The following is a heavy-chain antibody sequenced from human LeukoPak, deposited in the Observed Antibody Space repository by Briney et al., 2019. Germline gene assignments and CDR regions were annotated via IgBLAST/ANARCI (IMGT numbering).Heavy chain of an antibody. CDR3: ARDLDSSSWYIPWFDP. J-gene: IGHJ5*02. V-gene: IGHV3-30-3*01. D-gene: IGHD6-13*01. Sequence: PGGSLRLSCAASGFIFSNYAMHWVRQAPGKGLEWVAVISYDGSNKYYADSVKGRFTISRDNSKNTLFLQMNSLRTEDTAVYYCARDLDSSSWYIPWFDPWGQGTLVTVSS. CDR1: GFIFSNYA. CDR2: ISYDGSNK.